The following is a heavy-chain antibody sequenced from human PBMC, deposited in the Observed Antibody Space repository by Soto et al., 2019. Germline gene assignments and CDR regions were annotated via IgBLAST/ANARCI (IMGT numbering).Heavy chain of an antibody. CDR1: GYTFTGYY. D-gene: IGHD5-12*01. J-gene: IGHJ6*02. CDR2: INPNSGGT. V-gene: IGHV1-2*02. CDR3: AREGYPSSDYYGMDV. Sequence: GASVKVSCKASGYTFTGYYMHWVRQAPGQGLEWMGWINPNSGGTNYAQKFQGRVTMTRDTSISTAYMELSRLRSDDTAVYYCAREGYPSSDYYGMDVWGQGTTVTVS.